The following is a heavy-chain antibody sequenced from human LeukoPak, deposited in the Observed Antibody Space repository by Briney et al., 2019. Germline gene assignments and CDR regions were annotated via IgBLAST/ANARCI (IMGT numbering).Heavy chain of an antibody. CDR1: GFTFSSYA. CDR3: ARGVYYDFWSGYLSASDY. D-gene: IGHD3-3*01. CDR2: ISYDGSNK. Sequence: GGSLRLSCAASGFTFSSYAMHWVRQAPGKGLEWVAVISYDGSNKYYADSVKGRFTISRDNSKNTLYLQMNSLRAEDTAVYYCARGVYYDFWSGYLSASDYWGQGTLVTVSS. J-gene: IGHJ4*02. V-gene: IGHV3-30-3*01.